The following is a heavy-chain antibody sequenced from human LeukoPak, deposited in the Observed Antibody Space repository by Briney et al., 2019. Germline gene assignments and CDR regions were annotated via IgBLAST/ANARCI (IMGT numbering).Heavy chain of an antibody. CDR3: ARAGYLGTDAFDI. Sequence: GGSLRLSCAVSGFFVSNYYMDWVRQAPGKGLDWVSVIFTADSTYNADSVKGRFTISRDNFKNTLYLEMNSLRAEDTAVYYCARAGYLGTDAFDIWGQGTMVTVSS. J-gene: IGHJ3*02. CDR2: IFTADST. CDR1: GFFVSNYY. V-gene: IGHV3-53*01. D-gene: IGHD1-14*01.